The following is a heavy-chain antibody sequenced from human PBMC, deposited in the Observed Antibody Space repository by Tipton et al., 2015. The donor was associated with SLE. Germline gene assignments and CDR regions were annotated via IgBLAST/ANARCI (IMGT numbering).Heavy chain of an antibody. CDR1: GGFIIGFY. J-gene: IGHJ6*03. V-gene: IGHV4-59*01. Sequence: TLSLTCSVSGGFIIGFYWIWIRQPPGKGLEWVGYVYSSGFSDYNPSLRSRVTISLDTSKNQLSLRLSSATAADTAVYYCARVGHGFDDSGYNSHYYYYMDVWGKGTTVTVS. CDR2: VYSSGFS. CDR3: ARVGHGFDDSGYNSHYYYYMDV. D-gene: IGHD3-22*01.